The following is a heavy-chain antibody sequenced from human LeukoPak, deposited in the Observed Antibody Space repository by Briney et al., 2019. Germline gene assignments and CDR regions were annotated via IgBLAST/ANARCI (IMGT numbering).Heavy chain of an antibody. D-gene: IGHD3-10*01. Sequence: GGSLRLSCAASGFTFSSYAMHWIRQAPGKGLEWVANIKQDGSEKYSVDSVKGRFTISRDNAKNSLYLQINSLRAEDTAVYYCARDQGSGSRAFDIWGQGTMVTVSS. J-gene: IGHJ3*02. CDR2: IKQDGSEK. CDR3: ARDQGSGSRAFDI. CDR1: GFTFSSYA. V-gene: IGHV3-7*03.